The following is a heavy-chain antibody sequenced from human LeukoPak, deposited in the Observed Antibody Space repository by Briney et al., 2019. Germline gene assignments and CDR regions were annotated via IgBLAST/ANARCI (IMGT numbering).Heavy chain of an antibody. Sequence: PSETQSLTCTVSGGSISSYYWSWIRQPPGKGLEWIGYIYYSGSTNYNPSLKSRVTLSVDTSKNQFSLKLSSVTAADTAVYYCARENDFGYYYYGMDVWGQGTTVTVSS. V-gene: IGHV4-59*01. CDR1: GGSISSYY. CDR2: IYYSGST. CDR3: ARENDFGYYYYGMDV. J-gene: IGHJ6*02. D-gene: IGHD3-3*01.